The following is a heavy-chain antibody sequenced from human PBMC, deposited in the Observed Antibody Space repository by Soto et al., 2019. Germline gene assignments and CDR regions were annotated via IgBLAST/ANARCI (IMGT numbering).Heavy chain of an antibody. V-gene: IGHV6-1*01. D-gene: IGHD2-2*01. CDR3: GTFLSTTSPDV. J-gene: IGHJ6*02. Sequence: PSQALSLTCSISWASFSSKIAACNWIRQSPSRGLEWLGRTYYRSKWYNDYAVSVKSRITINPDTSKNQFSLHLNSVTPEDTAVYYCGTFLSTTSPDVWGEGTTVTVS. CDR2: TYYRSKWYN. CDR1: WASFSSKIAA.